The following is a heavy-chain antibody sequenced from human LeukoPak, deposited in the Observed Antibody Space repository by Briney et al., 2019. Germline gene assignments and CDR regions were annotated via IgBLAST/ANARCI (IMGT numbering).Heavy chain of an antibody. Sequence: GGSLRLSCVVSGISLSNYGMTWVRQAPGKGLEWVSYISERGGSTTYADSVKGRVTISRDTSLNTLYLQMNNLRAEETAVYFCAKRGVVIRGILVIGYHQEAYHYDFWGQGVLVTVSS. CDR1: GISLSNYG. CDR3: AKRGVVIRGILVIGYHQEAYHYDF. J-gene: IGHJ4*02. V-gene: IGHV3-23*01. CDR2: ISERGGST. D-gene: IGHD3-10*01.